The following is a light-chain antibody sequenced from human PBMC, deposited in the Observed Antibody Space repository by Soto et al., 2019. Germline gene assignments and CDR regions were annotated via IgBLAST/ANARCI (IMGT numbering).Light chain of an antibody. V-gene: IGKV3-20*01. Sequence: EIVLTQSPHTLSLSPGERASLSCRTSQTISSSYFAWYQQKPGQSPRLLVYAASIRAPGIPDRFSGSGSGADFTLTISRLEPADFAVYYCQHYDGSLTFCGGTRVEIK. CDR1: QTISSSY. CDR2: AAS. J-gene: IGKJ4*01. CDR3: QHYDGSLT.